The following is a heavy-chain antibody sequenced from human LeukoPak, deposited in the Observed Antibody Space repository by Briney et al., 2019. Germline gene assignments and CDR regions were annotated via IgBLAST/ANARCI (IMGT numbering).Heavy chain of an antibody. CDR1: GFTFNTFN. CDR2: ISYDGSNK. J-gene: IGHJ4*02. D-gene: IGHD3-3*01. Sequence: GGSLRLSCAASGFTFNTFNMNWVRQAPGKGLEWVAVISYDGSNKYYADSVKGRFTISRDNSKNTLYLQMNSLRAEDTAVCYCAKEVYDNYFDYWGQGTLVTVSS. CDR3: AKEVYDNYFDY. V-gene: IGHV3-30*18.